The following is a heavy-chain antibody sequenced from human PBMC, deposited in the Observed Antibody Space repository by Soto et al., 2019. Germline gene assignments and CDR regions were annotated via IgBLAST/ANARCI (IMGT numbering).Heavy chain of an antibody. CDR3: AKGVIRGYSCGHLFDY. Sequence: ELQLLESGGGLVQPGGSLRLSCAASGFTFRRYAVSWVRQAPGKGLEWVSAVRGSGGSTYYADSVKGRFTISRDNSKNTPYLQMNRLRAADTAVYYCAKGVIRGYSCGHLFDYWGQGTLVTVSS. D-gene: IGHD5-18*01. CDR1: GFTFRRYA. CDR2: VRGSGGST. J-gene: IGHJ4*02. V-gene: IGHV3-23*01.